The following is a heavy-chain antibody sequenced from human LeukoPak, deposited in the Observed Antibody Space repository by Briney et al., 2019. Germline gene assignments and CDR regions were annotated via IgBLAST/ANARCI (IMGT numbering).Heavy chain of an antibody. CDR2: ISSSSSYI. V-gene: IGHV3-21*01. Sequence: GGSLRLSCAASGFTFSSYSMNWVRQAPGKGLEWVSSISSSSSYIYYADSVKGRFTISRDNAKNSLYLQMNSLRAEDTAVYYCAREGEGVDTAMVTYDFDYWGQGTLVTVSS. J-gene: IGHJ4*02. CDR1: GFTFSSYS. CDR3: AREGEGVDTAMVTYDFDY. D-gene: IGHD5-18*01.